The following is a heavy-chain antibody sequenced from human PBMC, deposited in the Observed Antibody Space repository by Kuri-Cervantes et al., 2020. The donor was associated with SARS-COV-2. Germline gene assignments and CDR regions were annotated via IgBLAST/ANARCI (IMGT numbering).Heavy chain of an antibody. D-gene: IGHD4-23*01. Sequence: GESLKISCAASGFTFSSYSMHWVRQAPGKGLEWVSYISSSSSTIYYADSVKGRFTISRDNAKNSLYLQMNSLRAEDTAVYYCARVNARWYTSPGYYYYYMDVWGKGTTVTVSS. CDR3: ARVNARWYTSPGYYYYYMDV. V-gene: IGHV3-48*01. CDR1: GFTFSSYS. J-gene: IGHJ6*03. CDR2: ISSSSSTI.